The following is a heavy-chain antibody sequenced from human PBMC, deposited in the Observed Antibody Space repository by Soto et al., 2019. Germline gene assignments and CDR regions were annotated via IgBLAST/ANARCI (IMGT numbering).Heavy chain of an antibody. J-gene: IGHJ6*02. D-gene: IGHD3-10*01. Sequence: SGGSLRLSCAASGFTFSSYWMSWVRQAPGKGLGWVANIKQDGSEKYYVDSVKGRFTISRDNAKNSLYLQMSSVRAEDTSVYYFARGPTPMYYYGSGSSSYGMDVWGQGTTVTVSS. CDR1: GFTFSSYW. CDR2: IKQDGSEK. V-gene: IGHV3-7*01. CDR3: ARGPTPMYYYGSGSSSYGMDV.